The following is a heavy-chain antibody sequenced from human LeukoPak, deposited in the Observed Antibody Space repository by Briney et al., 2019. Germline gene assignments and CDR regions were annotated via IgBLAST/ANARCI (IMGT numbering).Heavy chain of an antibody. J-gene: IGHJ6*03. CDR3: ASSLTVGYSYGYSSRGAYYYYMDV. CDR1: GYTFTDYY. CDR2: IIPIFGTA. D-gene: IGHD5-18*01. Sequence: SVKVSCTTSGYTFTDYYLHWVRQAPGQGLEWMGGIIPIFGTANYAQKFQGRVTITADESTSTAYMELSSLRSEDTAVYYCASSLTVGYSYGYSSRGAYYYYMDVWGKGTTVTISS. V-gene: IGHV1-69*13.